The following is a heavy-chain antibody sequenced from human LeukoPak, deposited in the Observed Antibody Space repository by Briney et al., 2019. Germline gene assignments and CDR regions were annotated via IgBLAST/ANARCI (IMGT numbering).Heavy chain of an antibody. CDR2: INSDGSST. CDR3: ARTYYDILTGYYKSRGYLDY. Sequence: GGSLRLSCAASGFTFSSYWMHWVRQAPGKGLVWVSRINSDGSSTSYADAVKGGFTISTDNAKNTLYLQMNSLRSEDTAVYYCARTYYDILTGYYKSRGYLDYWGQGILVTVSS. J-gene: IGHJ4*02. D-gene: IGHD3-9*01. V-gene: IGHV3-74*01. CDR1: GFTFSSYW.